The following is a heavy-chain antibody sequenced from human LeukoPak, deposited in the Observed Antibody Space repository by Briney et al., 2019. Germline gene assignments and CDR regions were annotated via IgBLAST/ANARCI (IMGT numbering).Heavy chain of an antibody. CDR2: IYHSGST. CDR3: ARVLGRVATIGRLNYYDSSGLDY. Sequence: SETLSLTCAVSGGSISSSNWWSWVRQPPGKGLEWIGEIYHSGSTNYNPSLKSRVTISVDKSKNQFSLKLSSVTAADTAVYYCARVLGRVATIGRLNYYDSSGLDYWGQGTLVTVSS. CDR1: GGSISSSNW. V-gene: IGHV4-4*02. J-gene: IGHJ4*02. D-gene: IGHD3-22*01.